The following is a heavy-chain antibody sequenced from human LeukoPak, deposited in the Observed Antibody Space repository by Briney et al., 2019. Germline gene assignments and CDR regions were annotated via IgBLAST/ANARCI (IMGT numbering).Heavy chain of an antibody. CDR1: GDSVSSSPYY. J-gene: IGHJ5*02. CDR2: TFSTST. V-gene: IGHV4-61*01. Sequence: PSETLSLTCSVSGDSVSSSPYYWGWIRQPPGKGLEWIGNTFSTSTLYNASLRSRVTILVDTSKSQFSLKLTSATAADTAIYYCARYKFHNYFDPWGQGTLVVVSS. D-gene: IGHD5-24*01. CDR3: ARYKFHNYFDP.